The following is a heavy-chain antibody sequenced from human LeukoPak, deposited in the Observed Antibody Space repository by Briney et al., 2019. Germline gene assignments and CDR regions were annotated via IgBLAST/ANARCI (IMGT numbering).Heavy chain of an antibody. CDR1: GYTFTSYD. Sequence: ASVKVSCKASGYTFTSYDINWVRQATGQGLEWMGWMNPNSGNTGYAQKFQGRVTMTRNTSISTAYMELSSLRSEDTAVYYCAKVWAHDGSGNPCWHFDLWGRGTLVTVSS. CDR2: MNPNSGNT. CDR3: AKVWAHDGSGNPCWHFDL. J-gene: IGHJ2*01. D-gene: IGHD3-10*01. V-gene: IGHV1-8*01.